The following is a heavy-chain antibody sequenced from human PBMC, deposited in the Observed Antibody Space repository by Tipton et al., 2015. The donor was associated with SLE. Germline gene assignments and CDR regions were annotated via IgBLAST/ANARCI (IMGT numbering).Heavy chain of an antibody. J-gene: IGHJ4*02. D-gene: IGHD5-18*01. CDR2: ISSKGST. Sequence: SLRLSCAASGFTFSSFAMHWVRQAPGKGLEYVSAISSKGSTYYANSVKGRFTISRDNSKNTLYLQMGSLRAEDMAVYYCASWGYNFGSAYWGQGTQVTVSS. CDR3: ASWGYNFGSAY. CDR1: GFTFSSFA. V-gene: IGHV3-64*01.